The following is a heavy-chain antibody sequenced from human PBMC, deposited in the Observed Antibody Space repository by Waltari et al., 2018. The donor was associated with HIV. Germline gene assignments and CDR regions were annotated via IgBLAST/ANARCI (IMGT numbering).Heavy chain of an antibody. J-gene: IGHJ3*01. CDR3: TTGGYPTEAFDV. CDR2: IKSKRDGGAT. CDR1: QSSYGDGW. V-gene: IGHV3-15*01. Sequence: EGQVVESGGGLVKQGGPLRVCCSSFQSSYGDGWMTWVRQAPGKGLEWVGRIKSKRDGGATDYAASVKGRFVISRDDSQNTLYLQMSGLRTEDTAMYYCTTGGYPTEAFDVWGQGTMVTVSP. D-gene: IGHD5-12*01.